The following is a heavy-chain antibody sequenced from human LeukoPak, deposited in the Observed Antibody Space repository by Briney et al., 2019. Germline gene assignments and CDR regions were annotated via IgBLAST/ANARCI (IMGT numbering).Heavy chain of an antibody. D-gene: IGHD3-22*01. CDR1: GFTFGDYG. J-gene: IGHJ4*02. CDR3: TRGDYYDSSGYYLLFDY. V-gene: IGHV3-49*04. Sequence: GRSLRLSCTASGFTFGDYGMSWVRQAPGGGLEWVGFIRSKPYGGTTEYAASVKGRFTISRDDSESIAYLQTNSLKTEDTAVYYCTRGDYYDSSGYYLLFDYWGQGTLVTVSS. CDR2: IRSKPYGGTT.